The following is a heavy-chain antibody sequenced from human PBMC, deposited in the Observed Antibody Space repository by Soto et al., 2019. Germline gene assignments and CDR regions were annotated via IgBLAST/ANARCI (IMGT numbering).Heavy chain of an antibody. CDR1: GGTFSSYA. CDR2: IIPIFGTA. V-gene: IGHV1-69*13. Sequence: GASVKVSCKASGGTFSSYAISWVRQAPGQGLEWMGGIIPIFGTANYAQKFQGRVTITADESTSTAYMELSSLRSEDTAVYYCARGLPYYDILTGYYPHYYYYYGMDVWGQGTTVTVSS. CDR3: ARGLPYYDILTGYYPHYYYYYGMDV. D-gene: IGHD3-9*01. J-gene: IGHJ6*02.